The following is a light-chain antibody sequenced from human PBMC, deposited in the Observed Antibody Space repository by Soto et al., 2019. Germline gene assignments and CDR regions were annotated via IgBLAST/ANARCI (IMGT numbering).Light chain of an antibody. J-gene: IGKJ5*01. CDR1: QGISSY. CDR3: QQLNGYPPIT. V-gene: IGKV1-9*01. CDR2: AAS. Sequence: DIQLTQSPSFLSASVGDRVTITCRASQGISSYLAWYQQKPGKAPKLLIYAASTLQNGVPSRFSGSGSGTEFTLTISSLQPEDFATYYCQQLNGYPPITFRQGTRLEIK.